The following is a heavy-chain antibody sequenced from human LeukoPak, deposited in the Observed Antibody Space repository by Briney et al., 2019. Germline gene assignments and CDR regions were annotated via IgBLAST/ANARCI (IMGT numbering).Heavy chain of an antibody. CDR1: GFTFSNYA. CDR2: ISSSSSTI. V-gene: IGHV3-48*02. J-gene: IGHJ4*02. Sequence: PGGSLRLSCAASGFTFSNYAMSWVRQAPGKGLEWVSYISSSSSTIYYADSVKGRFTISRDNAKNSLYLQMNSLRDEDTAVYYCARVGGRGGSSWLHGKKTHYFDYWGQGTLVTVSS. CDR3: ARVGGRGGSSWLHGKKTHYFDY. D-gene: IGHD6-13*01.